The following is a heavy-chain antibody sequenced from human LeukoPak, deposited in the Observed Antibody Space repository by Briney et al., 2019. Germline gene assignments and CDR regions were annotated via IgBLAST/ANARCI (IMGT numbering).Heavy chain of an antibody. CDR2: IYTSGST. D-gene: IGHD5-12*01. CDR3: ASTSGINWFDP. J-gene: IGHJ5*02. CDR1: GGSISSGSYY. Sequence: SQTLSLTCTVSGGSISSGSYYWSWIRQPAGKGLEWIGRIYTSGSTNYNPSLKSRVTISVDTSKNQFSLKLSSVTAADTAVYYCASTSGINWFDPWGQGTLVTVSS. V-gene: IGHV4-61*02.